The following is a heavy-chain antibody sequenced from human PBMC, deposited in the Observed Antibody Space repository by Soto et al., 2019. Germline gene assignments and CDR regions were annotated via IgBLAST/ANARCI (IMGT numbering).Heavy chain of an antibody. CDR1: GGTFSNYA. V-gene: IGHV1-69*01. CDR2: IIPIVGTG. J-gene: IGHJ6*02. Sequence: QVQLVQSGAEVRKPGSSVTVSCKASGGTFSNYAISWVRQAPGQGLEWMGGIIPIVGTGSYAQKFQGRVTITADEPTTTAAMALSSLGFEDTAAYYCARVGILGPTASTHYYDHMDVWGPGTTVTVSS. D-gene: IGHD2-21*01. CDR3: ARVGILGPTASTHYYDHMDV.